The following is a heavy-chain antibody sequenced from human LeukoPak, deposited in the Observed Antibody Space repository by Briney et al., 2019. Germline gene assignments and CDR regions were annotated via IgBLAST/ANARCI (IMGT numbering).Heavy chain of an antibody. CDR1: GASISSNSYY. CDR3: ARHPSGSSFDY. Sequence: SETLSLTCTVSGASISSNSYYWSWIRQPPGKGLEWIATIHYTGSTYHNPSLKSRVTMSVDTSKNQFSLKLSSVTAADTAVYYCARHPSGSSFDYWGQGTLVTVSS. V-gene: IGHV4-39*01. CDR2: IHYTGST. J-gene: IGHJ4*02. D-gene: IGHD3-22*01.